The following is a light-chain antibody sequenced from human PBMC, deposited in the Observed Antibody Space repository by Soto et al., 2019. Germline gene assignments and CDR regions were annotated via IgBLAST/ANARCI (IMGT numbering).Light chain of an antibody. CDR3: QSYDSSLGGSV. Sequence: QSVLTQPPSVSGAPGQRVTISCTGSSSNIGAGYDVHWYQQLPGTTPKLPNYGNSNRPSGVPDRFPGSKSGTSASLAITGLQAEDEADYYCQSYDSSLGGSVFGGGTKLTVL. CDR1: SSNIGAGYD. CDR2: GNS. J-gene: IGLJ3*02. V-gene: IGLV1-40*01.